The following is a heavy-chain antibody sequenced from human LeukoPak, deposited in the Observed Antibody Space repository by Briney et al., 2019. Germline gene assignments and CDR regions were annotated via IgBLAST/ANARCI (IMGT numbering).Heavy chain of an antibody. CDR2: IYHTGST. V-gene: IGHV4-38-2*02. CDR3: ARAVAGWLTRYYFDY. J-gene: IGHJ4*02. CDR1: GYSISSGYY. D-gene: IGHD5-24*01. Sequence: SETLSLTCSVSGYSISSGYYWGWIRQPPGRGLEWIGNIYHTGSTYYNPSLKSRVTISVDTSRNQFSLKLNSVTAADTAVYYCARAVAGWLTRYYFDYWGQGTLVTVSS.